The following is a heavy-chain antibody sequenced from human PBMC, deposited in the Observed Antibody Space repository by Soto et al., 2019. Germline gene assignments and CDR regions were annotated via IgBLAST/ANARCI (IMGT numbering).Heavy chain of an antibody. Sequence: EVQLVESGGGLVQPGGSLRLSCAASGFTFSSYDMHWVRQATGKGLEWVSAIGTAGDTYYPGSVKGRFTISRENAKNSLYLQMNSLRAGDTAVYYCARGARQWLVNGGRFDPWGQGTLVTVSS. CDR3: ARGARQWLVNGGRFDP. V-gene: IGHV3-13*04. CDR2: IGTAGDT. D-gene: IGHD6-19*01. CDR1: GFTFSSYD. J-gene: IGHJ5*02.